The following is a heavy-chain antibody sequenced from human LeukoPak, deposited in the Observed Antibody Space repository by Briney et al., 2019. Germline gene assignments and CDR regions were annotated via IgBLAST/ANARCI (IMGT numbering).Heavy chain of an antibody. J-gene: IGHJ5*02. CDR2: MNPNSGNT. CDR3: ARDRTAARPMVVVLDWFDP. Sequence: ASVKVSCKASGYTFTSYDIHWVRPATGQGLEWMGWMNPNSGNTGYAQKFQGRVTMTRNTSISTAYMELSSLRSEDTAVYYCARDRTAARPMVVVLDWFDPWGQGTLVTVSS. D-gene: IGHD6-6*01. CDR1: GYTFTSYD. V-gene: IGHV1-8*01.